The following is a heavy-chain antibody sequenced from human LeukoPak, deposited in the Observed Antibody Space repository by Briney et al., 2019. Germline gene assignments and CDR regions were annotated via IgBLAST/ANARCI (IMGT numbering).Heavy chain of an antibody. CDR2: ISSSSSYI. CDR3: ASRLRGDY. D-gene: IGHD5/OR15-5a*01. J-gene: IGHJ4*02. CDR1: GFTFSSYS. Sequence: GGPLRLSCAASGFTFSSYSMNWVRQAPGKGREWVSSISSSSSYIYYADSVKGRFTISRDNAKNSLYLQMNSLRAEDTAVYYCASRLRGDYWGQGTLVTVSS. V-gene: IGHV3-21*01.